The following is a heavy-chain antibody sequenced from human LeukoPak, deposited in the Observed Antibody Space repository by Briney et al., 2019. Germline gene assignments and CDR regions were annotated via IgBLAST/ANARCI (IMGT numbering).Heavy chain of an antibody. J-gene: IGHJ6*03. CDR2: IYYSGST. V-gene: IGHV4-59*11. Sequence: SETLSLTCTVSGGSISSHYWSWIRQPPGKGLEWIGYIYYSGSTNYNPSLKSRVTISVDPSKNQFSLKLSSVTAADTAVYYCARARDGSHCEYYYYYYYRDVWGKGTTVTVSS. CDR1: GGSISSHY. D-gene: IGHD5-24*01. CDR3: ARARDGSHCEYYYYYYYRDV.